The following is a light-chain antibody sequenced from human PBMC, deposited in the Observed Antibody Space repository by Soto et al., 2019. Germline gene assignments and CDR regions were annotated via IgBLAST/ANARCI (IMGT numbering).Light chain of an antibody. J-gene: IGLJ2*01. V-gene: IGLV2-14*02. CDR1: SGDIGTYNL. Sequence: QSALTQPASVSGSPGQSITISCTGTSGDIGTYNLVSWYQQHPGRAPKLIIFEVNKRPSGVSNRFSGSKSGNTASLTISGLQAEDEADYYCSSYTSKSSLIFGGGTKVTVL. CDR2: EVN. CDR3: SSYTSKSSLI.